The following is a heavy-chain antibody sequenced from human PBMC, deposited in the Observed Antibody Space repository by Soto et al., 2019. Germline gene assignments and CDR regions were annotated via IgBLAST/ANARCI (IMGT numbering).Heavy chain of an antibody. V-gene: IGHV3-33*01. J-gene: IGHJ3*02. CDR2: IVSDGSAI. Sequence: GGSVRLSCAVCGFPFSFYGFHWVRQSPGKGLEWLGVIVSDGSAIYHADSLEGRFFISRENSTAILYLQMNSLRVEDTAVYYCARDDAFDRENGFAMWGQEKMITIS. D-gene: IGHD3-3*02. CDR1: GFPFSFYG. CDR3: ARDDAFDRENGFAM.